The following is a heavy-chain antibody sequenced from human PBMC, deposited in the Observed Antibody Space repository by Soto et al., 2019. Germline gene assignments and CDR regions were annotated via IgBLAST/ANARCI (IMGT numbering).Heavy chain of an antibody. J-gene: IGHJ4*02. D-gene: IGHD1-1*01. V-gene: IGHV3-48*01. CDR3: LPAVGPTDCRTHHFQD. CDR1: GFAFGTQS. CDR2: IKSSGDNI. Sequence: DVQLVESGGALVQPGESLRLSCVASGFAFGTQSMNWVRQAPGKGLEWVAYIKSSGDNIFYADSVKGRFTISRDNDRTSLYLPMTSLVADDTAVYYSLPAVGPTDCRTHHFQDWGQGILFTVSS.